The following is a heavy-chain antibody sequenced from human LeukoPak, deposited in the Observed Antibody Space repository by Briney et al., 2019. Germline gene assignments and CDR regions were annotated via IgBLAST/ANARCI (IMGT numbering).Heavy chain of an antibody. Sequence: SETLSLTCTVSGGSISTYYWSWIRQPPGKGLEWIGYIYHSGSTNYNPSLKSRVTISVDTSKNQFSLKLSSVTAADTAVYYCARDLGVYPMFDPWGQGTLVTVSS. D-gene: IGHD6-13*01. J-gene: IGHJ5*02. V-gene: IGHV4-59*01. CDR3: ARDLGVYPMFDP. CDR1: GGSISTYY. CDR2: IYHSGST.